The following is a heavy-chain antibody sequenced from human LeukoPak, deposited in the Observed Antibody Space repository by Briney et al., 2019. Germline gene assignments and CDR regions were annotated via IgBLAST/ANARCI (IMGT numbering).Heavy chain of an antibody. Sequence: GRSLRLSCAASGFTFSSYAMHWVRQAPGKGLGWVAVISYDGSNKYYADSVKGRFTISRDNSKNTLYLQMNSLRAEDTAVYYCAKGSFLVEGSGWFWEYFQHWGQGTLVTVSS. CDR1: GFTFSSYA. J-gene: IGHJ1*01. CDR2: ISYDGSNK. V-gene: IGHV3-30-3*01. D-gene: IGHD6-19*01. CDR3: AKGSFLVEGSGWFWEYFQH.